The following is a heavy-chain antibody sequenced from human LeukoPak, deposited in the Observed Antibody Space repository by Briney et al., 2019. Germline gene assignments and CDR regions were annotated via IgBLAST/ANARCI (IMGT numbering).Heavy chain of an antibody. CDR3: AKDVGATRGYYFDY. CDR2: ISNSGGNT. J-gene: IGHJ4*02. D-gene: IGHD1-26*01. CDR1: AFTFSTYS. V-gene: IGHV3-23*01. Sequence: PGGSLRLSCAASAFTFSTYSMSWVRQAPGKGLEWVSAISNSGGNTYYADSVKGRFTISRDNSKNTLYLQMNSLRAEDTAVYYCAKDVGATRGYYFDYWGQGTLVTVSS.